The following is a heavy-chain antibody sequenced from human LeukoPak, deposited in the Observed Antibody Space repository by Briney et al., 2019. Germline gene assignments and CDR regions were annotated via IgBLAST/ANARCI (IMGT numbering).Heavy chain of an antibody. CDR2: ISSGGSTI. V-gene: IGHV3-48*03. D-gene: IGHD3-16*01. CDR3: ARDSNPGWGRPFDY. CDR1: GFTFSSFE. J-gene: IGHJ4*02. Sequence: GGSLRLSCAASGFTFSSFEMSWVRQAPGKGLEWVSYISSGGSTIYYADSVKGRFTISRDNAKNSLYLQMNSLRAEDTAVYYCARDSNPGWGRPFDYWGQGTLVTVSS.